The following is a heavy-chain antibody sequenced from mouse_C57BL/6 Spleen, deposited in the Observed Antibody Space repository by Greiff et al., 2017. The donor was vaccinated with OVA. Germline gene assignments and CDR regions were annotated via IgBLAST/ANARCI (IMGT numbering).Heavy chain of an antibody. J-gene: IGHJ3*01. V-gene: IGHV1-78*01. CDR3: ARRRGDDGTWFAY. CDR2: IYPRDGST. D-gene: IGHD1-2*01. CDR1: GYTFTDHT. Sequence: VMLVESDAELVKPGASVKISCKVSGYTFTDHTIHWMKQRPEQGLEWIGYIYPRDGSTKYNEKFKGKATLTAAKSSSTAYLQLESLTSEDAAVYLGARRRGDDGTWFAYWGEGTLVTVSA.